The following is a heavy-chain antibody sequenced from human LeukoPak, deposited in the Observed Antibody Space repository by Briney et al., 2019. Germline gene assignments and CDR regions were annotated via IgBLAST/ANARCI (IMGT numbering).Heavy chain of an antibody. J-gene: IGHJ6*02. D-gene: IGHD1-26*01. CDR3: ARAGFVGATRAYYYYGMDV. CDR2: IGTAGDT. V-gene: IGHV3-13*01. CDR1: GFTFSSYD. Sequence: GGTLRLSWAASGFTFSSYDMHWVRHATGKGLEGVSAIGTAGDTYYPGSVKGRFTISRENAKNSLYLQMNSLRAGDTAVYYCARAGFVGATRAYYYYGMDVWGQGTTVTVSS.